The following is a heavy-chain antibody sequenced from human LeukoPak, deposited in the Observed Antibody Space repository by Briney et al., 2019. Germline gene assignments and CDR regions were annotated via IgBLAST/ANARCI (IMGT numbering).Heavy chain of an antibody. V-gene: IGHV3-33*06. CDR1: GFTFSSYG. CDR3: AKDLYDSSGYDFDY. Sequence: PGGSLRLSCAASGFTFSSYGMHWVRQAPGKGLEWVAVIWAAGNNQYYADSVKGRFTFSRDNSKNTLYLQMNSLRAEDTAVYYCAKDLYDSSGYDFDYWGQGTLVTVSS. J-gene: IGHJ4*02. CDR2: IWAAGNNQ. D-gene: IGHD3-22*01.